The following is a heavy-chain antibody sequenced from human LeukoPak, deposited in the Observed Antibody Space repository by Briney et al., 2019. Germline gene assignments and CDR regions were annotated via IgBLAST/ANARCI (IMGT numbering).Heavy chain of an antibody. Sequence: PGGSLRLSCAASGFTFSSYAMSWVRQAPGKGLEWVSAISGSGGSTYYADSVKGRFTISRDNSKNTLYLQMNSLRAEDTAVYYCASDIVVVPARGFDYWGQGTLVTVSS. J-gene: IGHJ4*02. CDR2: ISGSGGST. CDR3: ASDIVVVPARGFDY. V-gene: IGHV3-23*01. CDR1: GFTFSSYA. D-gene: IGHD2-2*01.